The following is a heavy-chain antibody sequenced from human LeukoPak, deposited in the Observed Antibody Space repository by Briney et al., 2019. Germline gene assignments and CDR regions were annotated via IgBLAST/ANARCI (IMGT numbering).Heavy chain of an antibody. J-gene: IGHJ4*02. CDR2: IKSKTDGGTT. CDR3: TTDLAVTYYYDSSGYYSLLDY. V-gene: IGHV3-15*01. CDR1: GFTFSNAW. Sequence: SGGSLRLYCAASGFTFSNAWMSWVRQAPGKGLEWVGRIKSKTDGGTTDYAAPVKGRFTISRDDSKNTLYLQMNSLKTEDTAVYYCTTDLAVTYYYDSSGYYSLLDYWGQGTLVTVSS. D-gene: IGHD3-22*01.